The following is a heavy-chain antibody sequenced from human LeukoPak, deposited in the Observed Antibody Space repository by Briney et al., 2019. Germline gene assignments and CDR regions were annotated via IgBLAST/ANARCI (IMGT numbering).Heavy chain of an antibody. CDR2: IYYSGST. Sequence: PSETLSLTCTVSGGSISSYYWSWIRQPPGKGLEWIGYIYYSGSTNYNPSLKSRVTISVDTSKNQFSLKLSSVTAADTAVYYCAREGCSSTSCYLTDAFDIWGQGTTVTVSS. V-gene: IGHV4-59*01. CDR3: AREGCSSTSCYLTDAFDI. CDR1: GGSISSYY. J-gene: IGHJ3*02. D-gene: IGHD2-2*01.